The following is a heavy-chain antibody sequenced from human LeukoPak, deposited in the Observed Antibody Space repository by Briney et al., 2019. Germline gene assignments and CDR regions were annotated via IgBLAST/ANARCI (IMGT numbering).Heavy chain of an antibody. D-gene: IGHD2-2*02. CDR2: ISGSGGST. J-gene: IGHJ4*02. V-gene: IGHV3-23*01. Sequence: GGSLRVSCAASGFTFSSYAMSWVRQAPGNGLEWVSAISGSGGSTYYADSVKGRFTISRDNSKNTLYLQMNSLRAEDTAVYYCAKDRVWYCSSTSCYNPFDYWGQGTLVTVSS. CDR3: AKDRVWYCSSTSCYNPFDY. CDR1: GFTFSSYA.